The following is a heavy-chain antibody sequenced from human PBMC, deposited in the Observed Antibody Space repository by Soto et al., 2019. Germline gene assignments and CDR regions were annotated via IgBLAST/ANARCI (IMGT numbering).Heavy chain of an antibody. Sequence: QVQLQESGPGLVKPSGTLSLTCAVSSGSISSSNWWSWVRQPPGKGLEWIGEIYHSGSINYNPSLKSRVTISVDKSKNQFSLKLSSVTAADTAVYYCARDLGYCSGGSCYSEWFDPWGQGTLVTVSS. CDR2: IYHSGSI. D-gene: IGHD2-15*01. V-gene: IGHV4-4*02. CDR3: ARDLGYCSGGSCYSEWFDP. J-gene: IGHJ5*02. CDR1: SGSISSSNW.